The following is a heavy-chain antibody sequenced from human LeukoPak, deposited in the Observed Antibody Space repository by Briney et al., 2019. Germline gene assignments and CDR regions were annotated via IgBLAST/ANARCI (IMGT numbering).Heavy chain of an antibody. CDR2: IYYSGST. CDR1: DDSRKASY. D-gene: IGHD3-10*01. V-gene: IGHV4-59*01. Sequence: EAISVTSTQPDDSRKASYWRRVQNPVGDGSVKKGYIYYSGSTNYNPSLKSRVTISVDTSKNQFSLKLSSVTAADTAVYYCAREVQGGMSPLIWFDPWGQGTLVTVSS. CDR3: AREVQGGMSPLIWFDP. J-gene: IGHJ5*02.